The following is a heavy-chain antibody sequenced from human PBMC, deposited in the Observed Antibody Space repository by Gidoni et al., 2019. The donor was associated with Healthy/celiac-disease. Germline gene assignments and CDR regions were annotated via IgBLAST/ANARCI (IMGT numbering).Heavy chain of an antibody. CDR1: GGSIRSYY. CDR3: ARHGTDAFDI. Sequence: QVQLQEPGPGLVKPSETLSLTCTVSGGSIRSYYWSWIRQPPGKGLEWIGYIYYSGSTNYNPSLKSRVTISVDTSKNQFSLKLSSVTAADTAVYYCARHGTDAFDIWGQGTMVTVSS. J-gene: IGHJ3*02. V-gene: IGHV4-59*08. CDR2: IYYSGST. D-gene: IGHD1-26*01.